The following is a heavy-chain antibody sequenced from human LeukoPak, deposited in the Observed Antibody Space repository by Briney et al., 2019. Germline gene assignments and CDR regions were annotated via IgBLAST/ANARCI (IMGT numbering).Heavy chain of an antibody. CDR3: ARDPSIAAAGRLFDY. V-gene: IGHV3-30-3*01. CDR2: ISYDGSNK. D-gene: IGHD6-13*01. Sequence: GRWLRRSCAASGFTFSNYAMEWGRQAPGRGLEGVGLISYDGSNKYYADSVKGRFTISRDNSKNTLYLQMNSLRAEDTAVYYCARDPSIAAAGRLFDYWGQGTLVTVSS. CDR1: GFTFSNYA. J-gene: IGHJ4*02.